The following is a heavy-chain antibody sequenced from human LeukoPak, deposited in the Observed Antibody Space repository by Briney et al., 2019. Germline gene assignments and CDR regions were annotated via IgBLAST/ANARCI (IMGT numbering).Heavy chain of an antibody. Sequence: QPGGSLRLSCAASGFTFSSYSMNWVRQAPGKGLEWASSISSSSSTIYYADSVKGRFTISRDNAKNSLYLQMNSLRAEDTAVYYCARDQIPDCGGDCYSLVGDAFDIWGQGTMVTVSS. D-gene: IGHD2-21*02. J-gene: IGHJ3*02. CDR1: GFTFSSYS. V-gene: IGHV3-48*04. CDR2: ISSSSSTI. CDR3: ARDQIPDCGGDCYSLVGDAFDI.